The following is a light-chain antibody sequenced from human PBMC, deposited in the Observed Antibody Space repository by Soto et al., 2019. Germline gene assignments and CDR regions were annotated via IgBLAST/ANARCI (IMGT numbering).Light chain of an antibody. V-gene: IGLV1-40*01. CDR2: ANI. J-gene: IGLJ1*01. CDR1: GSNIGAGYD. Sequence: QSVLTQPPSVSGAPGQRVTISCTGSGSNIGAGYDVHWYQPLPGTAPKLLIFANINRPSGVPDRFSGSKSGTSASLAITGLRAEDEADYYCQSYDSSLSGYVFGTGTKLTVL. CDR3: QSYDSSLSGYV.